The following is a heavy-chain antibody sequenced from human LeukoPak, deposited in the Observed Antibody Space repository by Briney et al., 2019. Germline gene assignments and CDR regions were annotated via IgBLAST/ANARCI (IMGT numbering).Heavy chain of an antibody. J-gene: IGHJ4*02. CDR3: ARPKGDYDSRGYYVGHYFDY. D-gene: IGHD3-22*01. V-gene: IGHV1-18*01. CDR1: GYTFTSYG. Sequence: ASVKVSCKASGYTFTSYGISWVRQAPGQGLEWMGWISAYNGNTNYAQKLQGRVTMTTDTSTSTAYMELRSLRSDDTAVYYCARPKGDYDSRGYYVGHYFDYWGQGTLVTVSS. CDR2: ISAYNGNT.